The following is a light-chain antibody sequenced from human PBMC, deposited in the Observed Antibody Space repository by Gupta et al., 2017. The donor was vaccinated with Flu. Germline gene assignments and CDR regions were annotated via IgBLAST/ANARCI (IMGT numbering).Light chain of an antibody. J-gene: IGLJ2*01. V-gene: IGLV3-21*02. CDR1: NHGDKG. CDR3: QVWDSSGDHGV. Sequence: SSVLTQTPPVSEEQGQPARITWRGNNHGDKGVHWYQQKPGQAPLLGVHDDSDRPSRIPERFSGSNSGNTATLSISRVEAGDEADYYCQVWDSSGDHGVFGGGTKLTVL. CDR2: DDS.